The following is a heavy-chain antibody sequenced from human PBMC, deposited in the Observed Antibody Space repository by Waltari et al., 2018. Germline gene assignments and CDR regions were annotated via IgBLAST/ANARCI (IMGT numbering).Heavy chain of an antibody. D-gene: IGHD3-16*02. CDR1: GGSFSGYY. V-gene: IGHV4-34*01. Sequence: QVQLQQWGAGLLKPSETLSLTCAVYGGSFSGYYWSWIRQPPGKGLEWIGEINHSGSTNYSPSLKSPVTISVDTSKNQFSLQLSSVTAADTAVYYCARVGGTGYDYIWGSYRLRYYFDYWGQGTLVTVSS. J-gene: IGHJ4*02. CDR3: ARVGGTGYDYIWGSYRLRYYFDY. CDR2: INHSGST.